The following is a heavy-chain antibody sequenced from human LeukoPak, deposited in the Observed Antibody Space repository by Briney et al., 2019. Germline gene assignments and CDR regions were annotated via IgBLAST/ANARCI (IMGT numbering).Heavy chain of an antibody. Sequence: SETLSLTCTVSGGSISSYYWSWIRQPPGKGLERIGYIYYSGSTNYNPSLKSRVTISVDTSKNQFSLKLSSVTAADTAVYYCARLVRKWFDPWGQGTLVTVSS. CDR3: ARLVRKWFDP. J-gene: IGHJ5*02. CDR2: IYYSGST. CDR1: GGSISSYY. V-gene: IGHV4-59*08.